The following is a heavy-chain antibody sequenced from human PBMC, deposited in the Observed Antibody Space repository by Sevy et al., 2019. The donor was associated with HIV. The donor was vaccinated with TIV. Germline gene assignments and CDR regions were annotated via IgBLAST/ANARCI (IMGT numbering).Heavy chain of an antibody. V-gene: IGHV3-48*01. D-gene: IGHD2-15*01. CDR1: GFAFSSYS. CDR3: ARSPPGYCSGGSCYLDFDY. CDR2: ISSSSSTI. J-gene: IGHJ4*02. Sequence: GGSLRLSCAASGFAFSSYSMNWVCQAPGKGLEWVSYISSSSSTIYYADSVKGRFTISRDNAKNSLYLQMNSLRAEDTAVYYCARSPPGYCSGGSCYLDFDYWGQGTLVTVSS.